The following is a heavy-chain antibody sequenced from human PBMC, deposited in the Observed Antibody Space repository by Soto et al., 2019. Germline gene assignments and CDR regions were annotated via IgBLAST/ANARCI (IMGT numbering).Heavy chain of an antibody. V-gene: IGHV4-31*03. J-gene: IGHJ4*02. CDR1: GGSISSGGYY. Sequence: QVQLQESGPGLVKPSQTLSLTCTVSGGSISSGGYYWSWIRQHPGKGLEWIGYIYYSGSTYYNPSLKSRVTISVDTSKNQFSLKLSSVTAADTAVYYCARGRYYDILTGYYSAYYFDYWGQGTLVTVSS. CDR2: IYYSGST. CDR3: ARGRYYDILTGYYSAYYFDY. D-gene: IGHD3-9*01.